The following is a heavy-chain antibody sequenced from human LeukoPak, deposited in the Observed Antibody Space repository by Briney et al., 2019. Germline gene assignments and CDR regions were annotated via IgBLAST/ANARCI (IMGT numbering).Heavy chain of an antibody. CDR3: AKDRAGNSVFVY. J-gene: IGHJ4*02. Sequence: PGGSLRLSCAASGFTFSSYAMSWVRQAPGKGLEWVAFIQNDGSNKDYADSVKGRFTISRDNSKNTLYLQMNSLRAEDTAVYYCAKDRAGNSVFVYWGQGTLVTVSS. D-gene: IGHD4-23*01. V-gene: IGHV3-30*02. CDR2: IQNDGSNK. CDR1: GFTFSSYA.